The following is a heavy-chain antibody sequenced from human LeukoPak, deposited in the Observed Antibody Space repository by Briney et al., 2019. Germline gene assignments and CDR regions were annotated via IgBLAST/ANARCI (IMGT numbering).Heavy chain of an antibody. CDR1: GGSISSYY. CDR2: IYYSGST. V-gene: IGHV4-59*01. J-gene: IGHJ4*02. Sequence: PSETLSLTCTVSGGSISSYYWSWIRQPPGKGLEWIGYIYYSGSTNYNPSLKSRVTISVDTPKNQFSLKLSSVTAADPPFYYCAGAPTFVYWGQGTLVTVSS. CDR3: AGAPTFVY.